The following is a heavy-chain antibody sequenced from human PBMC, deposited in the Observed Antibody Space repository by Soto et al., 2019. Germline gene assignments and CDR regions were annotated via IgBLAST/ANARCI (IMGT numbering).Heavy chain of an antibody. J-gene: IGHJ4*01. CDR1: GYTFTSYA. Sequence: ASVKVSCKASGYTFTSYAMHWVRQAPGQRLEWMGWINAGNGNTKYSQKFKGRVTITRDTSASTAYMELSSLRSEDTAVYYCARDSGYIYGYIWGHGTLVTVSS. V-gene: IGHV1-3*01. D-gene: IGHD5-18*01. CDR3: ARDSGYIYGYI. CDR2: INAGNGNT.